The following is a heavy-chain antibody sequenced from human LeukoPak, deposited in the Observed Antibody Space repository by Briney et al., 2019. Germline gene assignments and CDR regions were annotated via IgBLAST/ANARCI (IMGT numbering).Heavy chain of an antibody. CDR3: ARKPDAFDL. CDR1: GFTFTSHA. Sequence: GGSLRLSCVASGFTFTSHAMHWVRQAPGKGLEWVTVISYDGSIKYYADSVKGRFTISRDISKNTLYLQMNSLRAEDTAVYYCARKPDAFDLWGQGTMVTVSS. CDR2: ISYDGSIK. V-gene: IGHV3-30-3*01. J-gene: IGHJ3*01.